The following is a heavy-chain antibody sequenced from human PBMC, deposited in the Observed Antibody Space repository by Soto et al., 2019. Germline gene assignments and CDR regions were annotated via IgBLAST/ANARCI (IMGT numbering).Heavy chain of an antibody. Sequence: QVQLVQSGAEVKKPGSSVKLSCKASGGTFSSYAISWVRQAPGQGLEWMGGIIPIFGTANYAQKFQGRFTITADKSTSTVDMALSSLRSEDTAVYYCARDRGRVGLGESRGDGYDLDYWGQGTLVTVSS. J-gene: IGHJ4*02. CDR2: IIPIFGTA. V-gene: IGHV1-69*06. D-gene: IGHD5-12*01. CDR1: GGTFSSYA. CDR3: ARDRGRVGLGESRGDGYDLDY.